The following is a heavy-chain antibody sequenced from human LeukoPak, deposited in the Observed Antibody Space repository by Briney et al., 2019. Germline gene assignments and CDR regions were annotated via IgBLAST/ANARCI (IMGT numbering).Heavy chain of an antibody. D-gene: IGHD6-19*01. CDR1: GGFVSSDY. Sequence: SETLSLTCAVSGGFVSSDYRSWIRQPPGKGLEWIGEINHSGNTNYNPSLKSRVTISIDTSKNQFSLRLASVTAADTAVYYCARNGWYSIDYWGQGTLVTVSS. V-gene: IGHV4-34*01. CDR3: ARNGWYSIDY. J-gene: IGHJ4*02. CDR2: INHSGNT.